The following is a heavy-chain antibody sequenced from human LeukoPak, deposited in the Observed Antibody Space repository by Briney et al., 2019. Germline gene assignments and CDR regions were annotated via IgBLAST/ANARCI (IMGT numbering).Heavy chain of an antibody. CDR1: GFTFSSYA. Sequence: PGGSLRLSCAASGFTFSSYAMHWVRQAPGKGLEWVAVISYDGSNKYYADSVKGRFTISRDNSKNTLYLQMNSLRAEDTAVYYCAREGGYYYDSSGYSIDAFDIWGQGTMVTVSS. CDR3: AREGGYYYDSSGYSIDAFDI. V-gene: IGHV3-30-3*01. D-gene: IGHD3-22*01. CDR2: ISYDGSNK. J-gene: IGHJ3*02.